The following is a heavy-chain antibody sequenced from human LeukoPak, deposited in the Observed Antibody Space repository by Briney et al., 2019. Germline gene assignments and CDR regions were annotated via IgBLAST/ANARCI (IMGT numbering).Heavy chain of an antibody. CDR2: ISSSSSYI. CDR3: ARDRGYSYGYGH. D-gene: IGHD5-18*01. Sequence: GGSLRLSCAASGFTFSSYSMNWVRQAPGKGLEWVSSISSSSSYIYYADSVKGRFTISRDNAKNSLYLQMNSLRAEDTAVYYCARDRGYSYGYGHWGQGTLVTVSS. J-gene: IGHJ4*02. CDR1: GFTFSSYS. V-gene: IGHV3-21*01.